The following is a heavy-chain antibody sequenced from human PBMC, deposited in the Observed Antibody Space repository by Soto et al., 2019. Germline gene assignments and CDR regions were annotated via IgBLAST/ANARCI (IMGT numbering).Heavy chain of an antibody. CDR3: AKDRRAGGNSAFYFDF. D-gene: IGHD3-16*01. V-gene: IGHV3-23*01. Sequence: GGSLRLSGAASGFKFSNYAMSWVRQAPGKGLEWVSLISATGGGTYYADSVKGRFTISRDNSHNTLYLQVHSLTAEDTAAYYCAKDRRAGGNSAFYFDFWGQGAQVTVSS. CDR2: ISATGGGT. J-gene: IGHJ4*02. CDR1: GFKFSNYA.